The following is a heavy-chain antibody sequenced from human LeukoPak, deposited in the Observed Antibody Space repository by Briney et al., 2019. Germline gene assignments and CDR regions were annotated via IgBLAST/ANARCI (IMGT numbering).Heavy chain of an antibody. Sequence: SETLSLTCVVSGGSMSSGGFYWSWIRQPLGKGLEWIGYIYHTGTTYYNPSLKSRITMSVDRSKSQFSLNLNSMTAADTAVYYCARGTRRTATILHWGQGTLVTVSS. CDR2: IYHTGTT. V-gene: IGHV4-30-2*01. J-gene: IGHJ1*01. CDR3: ARGTRRTATILH. CDR1: GGSMSSGGFY. D-gene: IGHD2-21*02.